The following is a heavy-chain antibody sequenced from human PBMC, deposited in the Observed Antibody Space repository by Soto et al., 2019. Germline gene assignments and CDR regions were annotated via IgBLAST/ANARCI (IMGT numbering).Heavy chain of an antibody. J-gene: IGHJ5*02. V-gene: IGHV4-34*01. CDR1: GGSFSGYY. Sequence: SATLSLTCAVYGGSFSGYYWSWIRQPPGKGLEWIGEINHSGSTNYNPSLKSRVTISVDTSKNQFSLKLSSVTAADTAVYYCARGRTVLLWFGGQGDWFDPWGQGTLVTVSS. CDR2: INHSGST. CDR3: ARGRTVLLWFGGQGDWFDP. D-gene: IGHD3-10*01.